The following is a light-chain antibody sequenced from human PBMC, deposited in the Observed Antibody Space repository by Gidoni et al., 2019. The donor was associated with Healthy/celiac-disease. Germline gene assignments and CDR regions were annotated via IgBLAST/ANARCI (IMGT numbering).Light chain of an antibody. V-gene: IGKV3-11*01. Sequence: EIVLTQSPATLSLSPGERATLSCRASQSVSSYLAWYQQKPGQATRLLIYDASNRATGIPARFSGSGSGTDFTLTISSLEPEDFAVYYCQQRSNWPLFTFGPGTKVDIK. CDR2: DAS. J-gene: IGKJ3*01. CDR3: QQRSNWPLFT. CDR1: QSVSSY.